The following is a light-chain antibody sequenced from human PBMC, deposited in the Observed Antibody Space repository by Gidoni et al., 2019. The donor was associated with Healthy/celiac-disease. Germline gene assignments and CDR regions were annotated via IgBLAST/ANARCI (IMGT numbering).Light chain of an antibody. V-gene: IGKV3-11*01. Sequence: EIVLTQSPATLSLSPGERATLSCRASQSVSSYLAWYQQKPGQATRLLIYDASNRATGIPARFSGSGSGTDFTLTISSLEPEDFAVYYCQQRSNWPLFTFGPGTKVDIK. CDR2: DAS. J-gene: IGKJ3*01. CDR3: QQRSNWPLFT. CDR1: QSVSSY.